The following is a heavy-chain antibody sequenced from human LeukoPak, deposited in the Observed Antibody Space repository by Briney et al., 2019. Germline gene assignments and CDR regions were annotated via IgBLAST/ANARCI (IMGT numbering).Heavy chain of an antibody. CDR2: IYYSGST. CDR3: ARDRIAAADVGAFDI. J-gene: IGHJ3*02. CDR1: GGSISSYY. Sequence: SETLSLTCTVSGGSISSYYWSWIRQPPGKGLEWIGYIYYSGSTNYNPSLKSRVTISVDTSKGQFSLKLSSVTAADTAVYYCARDRIAAADVGAFDIWGQGTMVTVSS. V-gene: IGHV4-59*01. D-gene: IGHD6-13*01.